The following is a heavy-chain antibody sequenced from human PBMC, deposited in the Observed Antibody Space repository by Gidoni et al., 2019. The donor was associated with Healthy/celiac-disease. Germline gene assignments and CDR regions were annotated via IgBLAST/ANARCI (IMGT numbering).Heavy chain of an antibody. CDR1: GGSFSGYY. Sequence: QVQLQQWGAGLLKPSETLSLTCAVYGGSFSGYYWSWLRQPPGKGLEWIGEINHSGSTNYNPSLKSRVTISVDTSKNQFSLKLSSVTAADTAVYYCARGRDIVVVVAATRGDAFDIWGQGTMVTVSS. J-gene: IGHJ3*02. CDR2: INHSGST. V-gene: IGHV4-34*01. D-gene: IGHD2-15*01. CDR3: ARGRDIVVVVAATRGDAFDI.